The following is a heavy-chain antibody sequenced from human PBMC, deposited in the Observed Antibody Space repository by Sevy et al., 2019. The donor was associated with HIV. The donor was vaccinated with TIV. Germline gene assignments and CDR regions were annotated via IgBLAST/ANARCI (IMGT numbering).Heavy chain of an antibody. CDR3: ARGRPDIVVVPAAIISFDP. V-gene: IGHV4-34*01. J-gene: IGHJ5*02. D-gene: IGHD2-2*02. CDR2: INHSGST. Sequence: SETLSLTCAVYVGSFGDYYWSGIRQPPGRGLEGIGEINHSGSTNYNPSLKSRVTRSVDTSKNQFSLKLTSVTAADTAVYYCARGRPDIVVVPAAIISFDPWGQGTLVTVSS. CDR1: VGSFGDYY.